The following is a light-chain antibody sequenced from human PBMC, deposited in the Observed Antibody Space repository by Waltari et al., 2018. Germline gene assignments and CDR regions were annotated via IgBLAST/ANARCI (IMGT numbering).Light chain of an antibody. CDR1: LSNLERVT. Sequence: QSVLTQPPSASGTPGQRVTISCSGSLSNLERVTITWPPPLPGRAPTLLTYNNSKLPAGVPSRFSASKSGTSASLAISGLQSEDEADYYCAAWADSLSGYVFGTGTKVTVL. CDR2: NNS. J-gene: IGLJ1*01. V-gene: IGLV1-44*01. CDR3: AAWADSLSGYV.